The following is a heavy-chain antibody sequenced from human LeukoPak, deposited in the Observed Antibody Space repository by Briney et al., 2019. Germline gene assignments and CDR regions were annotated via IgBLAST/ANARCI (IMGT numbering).Heavy chain of an antibody. J-gene: IGHJ4*02. D-gene: IGHD7-27*01. V-gene: IGHV3-23*01. CDR3: AKDGGLWVSAHWGDS. CDR2: ITTGGPNT. Sequence: GSLRLSCTASGFTFSSYTMSWVRQAPGKGLKRVSTITTGGPNTYYADSVKGRFTVSRDDSKNTLYLQMNSLRAEDTAVYYCAKDGGLWVSAHWGDSWGRGTLVTVSS. CDR1: GFTFSSYT.